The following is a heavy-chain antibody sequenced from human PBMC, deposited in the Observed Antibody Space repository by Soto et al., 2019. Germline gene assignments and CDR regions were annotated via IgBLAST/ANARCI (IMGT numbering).Heavy chain of an antibody. CDR3: AEGNDNWNYDGAFEI. J-gene: IGHJ3*02. CDR2: ISYDGSNK. CDR1: GFTFSSYG. Sequence: GGSLRLSCAASGFTFSSYGMHWVRQAPGKGLEWVAVISYDGSNKYYADSVKGRFTISRDNSKNTLYLQMNSLRAEDTAVYYCAEGNDNWNYDGAFEIWGQGTMVTVSS. D-gene: IGHD1-7*01. V-gene: IGHV3-30*18.